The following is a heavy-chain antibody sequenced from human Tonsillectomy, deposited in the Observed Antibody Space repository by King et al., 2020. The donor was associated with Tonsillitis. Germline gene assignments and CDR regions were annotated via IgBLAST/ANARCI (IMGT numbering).Heavy chain of an antibody. CDR2: IHTSGST. CDR1: VASMSSYY. Sequence: VQLQESGPGLVKPSESLSLTCTVSVASMSSYYWTWIRQPDEKGLEWIGRIHTSGSTNFNPSLESRVTMSVDTSKNQLSLKLTSMTAADTAVYYCARDQPVGSTRFDYWGQGILVTVSS. CDR3: ARDQPVGSTRFDY. D-gene: IGHD2-2*01. J-gene: IGHJ4*02. V-gene: IGHV4-4*07.